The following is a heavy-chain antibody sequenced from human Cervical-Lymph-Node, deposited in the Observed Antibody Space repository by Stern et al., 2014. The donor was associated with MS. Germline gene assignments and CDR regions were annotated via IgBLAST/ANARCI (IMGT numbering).Heavy chain of an antibody. CDR3: ARDGGSAYCADDCFDY. J-gene: IGHJ4*02. CDR1: GYSFTSYA. CDR2: INTNTGNP. D-gene: IGHD2-21*01. Sequence: MQLVESGSELKKPGAAVKVSCKASGYSFTSYAMNWVRQAPGQGLEWMGWINTNTGNPTYTQGFTGRFVFSLDTSVSTAYLQITSLKAEDTAVYYCARDGGSAYCADDCFDYWGQGTLVTVSS. V-gene: IGHV7-4-1*02.